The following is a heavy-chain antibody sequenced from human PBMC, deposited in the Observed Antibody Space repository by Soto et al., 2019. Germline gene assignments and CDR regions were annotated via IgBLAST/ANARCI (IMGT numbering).Heavy chain of an antibody. CDR3: ARDLDGRTVRTFDSSGYYSYYYYGMDV. CDR1: GYTFTSYA. CDR2: INAGNGNT. Sequence: ASVKVSCKASGYTFTSYAMHWVRQAPGQRLEWMGWINAGNGNTKYSQKFQGRVTITRDTSASTAYMELSSLRSEDTAVYYCARDLDGRTVRTFDSSGYYSYYYYGMDVWGQGTTVTVSS. D-gene: IGHD3-22*01. V-gene: IGHV1-3*01. J-gene: IGHJ6*02.